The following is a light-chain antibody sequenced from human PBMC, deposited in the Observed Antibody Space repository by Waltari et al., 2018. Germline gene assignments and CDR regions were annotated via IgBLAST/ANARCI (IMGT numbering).Light chain of an antibody. Sequence: QSVLTLPPSASGPPGQTVTISCSGSSSNIGSYPVNWYQQVSGAAPKLLIHRNNHGPPGVPDRFSGSGSGTSASLVISGLQSEDEAEYYCASWDSGLNGYIFATGTKVTV. V-gene: IGLV1-44*01. J-gene: IGLJ1*01. CDR1: SSNIGSYP. CDR2: RNN. CDR3: ASWDSGLNGYI.